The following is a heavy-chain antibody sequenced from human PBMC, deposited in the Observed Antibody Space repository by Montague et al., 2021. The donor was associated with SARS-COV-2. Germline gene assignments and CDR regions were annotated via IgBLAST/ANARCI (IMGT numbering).Heavy chain of an antibody. CDR3: ARDRLSMLSAISWSSAFDP. D-gene: IGHD6-13*01. CDR1: GFSFNNYA. V-gene: IGHV3-30*01. Sequence: SLRLSCAASGFSFNNYAMHWVRQAPGKGLEWVALISNDASNKYYEGSLLGRFTISRDNAKNTLYLQLNSLTSEDTAMYYCARDRLSMLSAISWSSAFDPWGQGTLVTVSS. CDR2: ISNDASNK. J-gene: IGHJ5*02.